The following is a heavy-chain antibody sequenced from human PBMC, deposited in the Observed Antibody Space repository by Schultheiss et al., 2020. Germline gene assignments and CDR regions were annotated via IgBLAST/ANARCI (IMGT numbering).Heavy chain of an antibody. CDR2: IWYDGSNK. CDR3: ARDVTIYGVQGVLGY. Sequence: GESLKISCAASGFTFSSYGMHWDRQAPGKGLEWVAVIWYDGSNKYYADSVEGRFTISRDNSKNTVYLQMNNLRPEDTAVYYCARDVTIYGVQGVLGYWGQGTLVTVSS. J-gene: IGHJ4*02. D-gene: IGHD3-10*01. CDR1: GFTFSSYG. V-gene: IGHV3-30*19.